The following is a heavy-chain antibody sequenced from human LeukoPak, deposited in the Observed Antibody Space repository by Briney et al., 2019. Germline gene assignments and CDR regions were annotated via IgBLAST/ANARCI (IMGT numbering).Heavy chain of an antibody. CDR3: AKDTTAWWYHRAYMNV. Sequence: GGSLRLSCAASGFTLSNSAMGWVRQAPGGGLEWVSAISGSGDKTYHADAVRGRFTISRDNSKNTLYLQMNSLRVDDSAVYFCAKDTTAWWYHRAYMNVWGKGTTVTVSS. J-gene: IGHJ6*03. V-gene: IGHV3-23*01. D-gene: IGHD2-15*01. CDR1: GFTLSNSA. CDR2: ISGSGDKT.